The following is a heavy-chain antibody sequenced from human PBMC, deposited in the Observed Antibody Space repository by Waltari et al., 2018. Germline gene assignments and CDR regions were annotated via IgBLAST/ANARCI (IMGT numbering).Heavy chain of an antibody. Sequence: QVQLVQSGAEVKKPLASVKVSCKASGYTFTRYDINWVRQATGQGIEWMGWMNPNSGNTGYAKKFQGRITMTRTTSISTAHMELSGLTSEDTAVYYCARGIASAGRPAGHYYYYMDVWGKGTTVTVSS. J-gene: IGHJ6*03. CDR2: MNPNSGNT. CDR3: ARGIASAGRPAGHYYYYMDV. D-gene: IGHD6-13*01. CDR1: GYTFTRYD. V-gene: IGHV1-8*01.